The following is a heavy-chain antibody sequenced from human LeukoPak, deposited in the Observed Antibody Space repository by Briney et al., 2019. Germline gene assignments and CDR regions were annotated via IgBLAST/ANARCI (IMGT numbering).Heavy chain of an antibody. V-gene: IGHV3-74*01. D-gene: IGHD3-22*01. CDR1: GFTFSSYW. CDR2: INSDGSST. Sequence: QSGGSLRLSCAASGFTFSSYWMHWVRQAPGKGLVWVSRINSDGSSTSYADSVKGRFTISRDNAKNTLYLQMNSLRAEDTAVYYCARVITYYYDSSGYYTSYGMDVWGQGTTVTVSS. CDR3: ARVITYYYDSSGYYTSYGMDV. J-gene: IGHJ6*02.